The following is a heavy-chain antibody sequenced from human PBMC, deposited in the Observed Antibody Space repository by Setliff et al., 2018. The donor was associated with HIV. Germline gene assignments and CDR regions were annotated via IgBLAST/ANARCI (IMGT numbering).Heavy chain of an antibody. V-gene: IGHV3-23*01. J-gene: IGHJ4*02. CDR1: GFTFSSHV. CDR2: ITQGGDSA. CDR3: ARVRDSGFSPDLIDY. Sequence: GGSLRLSCATSGFTFSSHVMGWVRQAPGKGLEWVSVITQGGDSAYYADSVQGRFTISKDHSKNTLYLQMNSLRAEDTAVYYCARVRDSGFSPDLIDYWGQGTLVTVSS. D-gene: IGHD5-12*01.